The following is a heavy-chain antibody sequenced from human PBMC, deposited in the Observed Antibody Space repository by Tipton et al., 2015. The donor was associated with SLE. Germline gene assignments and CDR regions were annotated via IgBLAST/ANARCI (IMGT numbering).Heavy chain of an antibody. V-gene: IGHV4-59*01. CDR1: GVSISSYY. J-gene: IGHJ4*02. Sequence: TLSLTCTVSGVSISSYYWSWIRQPPGKGLEWIGFIYYSGRTNYNPSLKSRVTISVDTSKNQFSLKLSSVTAADAAVYYCARGRGVQYLWYFDYWGQETLVTVSS. D-gene: IGHD2-8*02. CDR2: IYYSGRT. CDR3: ARGRGVQYLWYFDY.